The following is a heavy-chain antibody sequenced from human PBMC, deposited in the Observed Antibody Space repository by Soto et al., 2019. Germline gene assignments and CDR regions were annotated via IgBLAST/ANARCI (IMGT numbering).Heavy chain of an antibody. D-gene: IGHD1-26*01. Sequence: PSEPLSLTCTVSGGSISSGGYYWSWIRQHPGKGLEWIGYIYYSGSTYYNPSLKSRVTISVDTSKNQFSLKLSSVTAADTAVYYCARGELRFWFDPWGQGTLVTVSS. CDR2: IYYSGST. CDR3: ARGELRFWFDP. CDR1: GGSISSGGYY. J-gene: IGHJ5*02. V-gene: IGHV4-31*03.